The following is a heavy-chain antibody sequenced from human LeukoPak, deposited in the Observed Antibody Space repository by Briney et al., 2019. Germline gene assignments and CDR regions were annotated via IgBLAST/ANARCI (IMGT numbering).Heavy chain of an antibody. V-gene: IGHV4-59*01. CDR2: IYYSGST. Sequence: WETLSLTCTVSGGSISSYYWSWIRQPPGKGLEWIGYIYYSGSTNYNPSLKSRVTISVDTSKNQFSLKLSSVTAADTAVYYCARGPPGYSSSWRDYSGQGTLVTVSS. CDR1: GGSISSYY. D-gene: IGHD6-13*01. J-gene: IGHJ4*02. CDR3: ARGPPGYSSSWRDY.